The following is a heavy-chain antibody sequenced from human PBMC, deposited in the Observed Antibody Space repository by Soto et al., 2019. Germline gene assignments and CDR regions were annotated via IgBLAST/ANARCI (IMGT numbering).Heavy chain of an antibody. CDR1: GYIFTNFA. CDR3: AGVYFVKWFDP. V-gene: IGHV1-18*01. Sequence: QVQLVQSGAEVKKPGASVKVSCKASGYIFTNFAITWVRQAPGQGLECMGWISTYNASTHYAQKLQGSVTMTTDTSASKAYMKLRSLTSDATAVYYAAGVYFVKWFDPWGQGTLVTVSS. CDR2: ISTYNAST. J-gene: IGHJ5*02. D-gene: IGHD2-8*01.